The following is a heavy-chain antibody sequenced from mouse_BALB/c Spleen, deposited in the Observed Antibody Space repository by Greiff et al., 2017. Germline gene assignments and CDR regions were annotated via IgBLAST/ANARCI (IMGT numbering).Heavy chain of an antibody. Sequence: QVQLQQSGAELVRPGSSVKISCKASGYAFSSYWMNWVKQRPGQGLEWIGQIYPGDGDTNYNGKFKGKATLTADKSSSTAYMQLSSLTSEDSAVYFCARMYDGYSPAYFDYWGQGTTLTVSS. J-gene: IGHJ2*01. CDR2: IYPGDGDT. V-gene: IGHV1-80*01. D-gene: IGHD2-3*01. CDR1: GYAFSSYW. CDR3: ARMYDGYSPAYFDY.